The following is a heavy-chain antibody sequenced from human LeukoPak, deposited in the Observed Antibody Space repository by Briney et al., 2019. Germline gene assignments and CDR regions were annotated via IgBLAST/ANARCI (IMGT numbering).Heavy chain of an antibody. J-gene: IGHJ4*02. Sequence: GGSLRLSCAASGFTFSSYSMNWVRQAPGKGLEWVSVIYSGGTTDYVDSVKGRFTISRDNSKNTLFLQMNSLRAEDTVVYYCARVPGAYGSGTYYVWGQGTRVTVSS. CDR3: ARVPGAYGSGTYYV. CDR2: IYSGGTT. V-gene: IGHV3-53*01. CDR1: GFTFSSYS. D-gene: IGHD3-10*01.